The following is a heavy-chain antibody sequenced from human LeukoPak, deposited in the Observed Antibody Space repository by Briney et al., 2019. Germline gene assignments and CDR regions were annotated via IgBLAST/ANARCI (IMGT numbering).Heavy chain of an antibody. V-gene: IGHV3-21*01. Sequence: GGSLRLSCAASGFTFSSYSMNWVRHAPGKGLEWVSSISSSSSYIYYADSVKGRFTISRDNAKNSLYLQMNSLRAEDTAVYYCARDAPPYDFWSGRKDDAFDIWGQGTMVTVSS. CDR2: ISSSSSYI. D-gene: IGHD3-3*01. J-gene: IGHJ3*02. CDR1: GFTFSSYS. CDR3: ARDAPPYDFWSGRKDDAFDI.